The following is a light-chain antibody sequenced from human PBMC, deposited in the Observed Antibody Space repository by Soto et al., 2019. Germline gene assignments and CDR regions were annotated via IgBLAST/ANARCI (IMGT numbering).Light chain of an antibody. J-gene: IGLJ1*01. CDR2: EVS. V-gene: IGLV2-14*01. CDR3: SSYTSSSTLVG. Sequence: QSALTQPASVSGSPGQSITISCTGTSRDVGGYNYVSWYQQHPGKAPKLMIYEVSNRPSGVSNRFSGSKSGNTASLTISGLQAEDEADYYCSSYTSSSTLVGFGTGTKVTVL. CDR1: SRDVGGYNY.